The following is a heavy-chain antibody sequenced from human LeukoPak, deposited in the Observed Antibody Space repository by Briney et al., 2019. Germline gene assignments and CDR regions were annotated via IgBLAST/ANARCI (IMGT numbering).Heavy chain of an antibody. D-gene: IGHD2-15*01. CDR3: ARKNYCSGGSCYSRGWFDP. Sequence: ASVKVSCKASGYTFTSYDINWVRQASGQGLEWMGWMNPNSGNTGYAQKFQGRVTITRNTSISTAHMELSSLRSEDTAMYYCARKNYCSGGSCYSRGWFDPWGQGTLVTVSS. J-gene: IGHJ5*02. CDR2: MNPNSGNT. V-gene: IGHV1-8*03. CDR1: GYTFTSYD.